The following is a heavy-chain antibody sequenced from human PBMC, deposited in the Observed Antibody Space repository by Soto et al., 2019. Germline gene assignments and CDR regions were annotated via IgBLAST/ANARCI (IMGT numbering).Heavy chain of an antibody. CDR1: GFTFSSYS. CDR3: ARLYSSSWYHFDY. J-gene: IGHJ4*02. V-gene: IGHV3-48*01. D-gene: IGHD6-13*01. Sequence: EVQLVESGGGLVQPRGSLRLSCAASGFTFSSYSMNWVRQAPGKGLEWVSYISSSSSTIYYADSVKGRFTISRDNAKNSLYLQMNSLRAEDTAVYYCARLYSSSWYHFDYWGQGTLVTVSS. CDR2: ISSSSSTI.